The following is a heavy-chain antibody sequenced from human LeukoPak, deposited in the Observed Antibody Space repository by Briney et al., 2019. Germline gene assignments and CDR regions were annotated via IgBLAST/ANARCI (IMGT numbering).Heavy chain of an antibody. CDR3: AKGVGGSANYYYMDV. Sequence: GRSLRLSCAASGFTFSSYGMHWVRQAPGKGLEWVAFIRYDGSNKYYADSVKGRFTISRDNSKNTLYLQMNSLRAEDTAVYYCAKGVGGSANYYYMDVWGKGTTVTVSS. J-gene: IGHJ6*03. CDR2: IRYDGSNK. D-gene: IGHD3-10*01. V-gene: IGHV3-30*02. CDR1: GFTFSSYG.